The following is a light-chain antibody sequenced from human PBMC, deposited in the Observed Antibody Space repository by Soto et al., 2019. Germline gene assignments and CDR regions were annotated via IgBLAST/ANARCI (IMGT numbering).Light chain of an antibody. V-gene: IGKV1-12*01. Sequence: DIQMTQSPSSVSASVGDRVTITCRASQGITSWLAWYQQKPGKAPKLLIYASSSLQSGVPSRFSGSGSWTDFTVTFICLQTEDFASYDCQQTIILSLTFGVGTKVEIK. CDR1: QGITSW. CDR2: ASS. J-gene: IGKJ4*01. CDR3: QQTIILSLT.